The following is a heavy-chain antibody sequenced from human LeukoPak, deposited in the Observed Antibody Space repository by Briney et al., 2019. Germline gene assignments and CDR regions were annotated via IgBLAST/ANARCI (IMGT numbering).Heavy chain of an antibody. CDR3: ARGLGWDSGTYLGA. CDR1: GYTFTGYY. CDR2: INPNSGDT. J-gene: IGHJ5*02. V-gene: IGHV1-2*02. Sequence: ASVKVSCKASGYTFTGYYMHWVRQAPGQGLEWMGWINPNSGDTNYAQKFQGRVSMTRATSISTAYMDLSGPRSDDTALDYCARGLGWDSGTYLGAWGQGTLVTVSS. D-gene: IGHD1-26*01.